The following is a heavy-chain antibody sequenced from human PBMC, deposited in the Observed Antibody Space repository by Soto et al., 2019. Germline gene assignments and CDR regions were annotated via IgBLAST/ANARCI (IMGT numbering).Heavy chain of an antibody. CDR1: GFTFNSHA. J-gene: IGHJ4*02. CDR2: INGRGGVT. Sequence: GVLRLSCTVSGFTFNSHAMSWVRQAPGKGLEWVSAINGRGGVTLYADSVKGRFTISRDNSKSTLYLQISSLRAEDTAIYYCAHRRGFGELLFDYWGQGTLVTVSS. V-gene: IGHV3-23*01. CDR3: AHRRGFGELLFDY. D-gene: IGHD3-10*01.